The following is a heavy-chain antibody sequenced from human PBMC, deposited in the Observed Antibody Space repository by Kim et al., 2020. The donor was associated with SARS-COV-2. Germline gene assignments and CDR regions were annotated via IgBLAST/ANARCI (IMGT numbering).Heavy chain of an antibody. Sequence: SGPTLVNPTQTLTLTCTFSGFSLSTSVMCVSWIRQPPGKALEWLARIDWDDDKYYSTSLKTRLTISKDTSKNQVVLTMTNMDPVDTATYYCARIQLTGDYYYFDYWGQGTLVTVSS. V-gene: IGHV2-70*11. D-gene: IGHD7-27*01. CDR1: GFSLSTSVMC. CDR3: ARIQLTGDYYYFDY. CDR2: IDWDDDK. J-gene: IGHJ4*02.